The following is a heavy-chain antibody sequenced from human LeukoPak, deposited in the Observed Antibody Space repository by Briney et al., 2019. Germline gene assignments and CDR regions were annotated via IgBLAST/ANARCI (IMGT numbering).Heavy chain of an antibody. CDR3: AKDMTTATGFVDY. V-gene: IGHV3-30*02. D-gene: IGHD4-17*01. Sequence: PGGSLRLSCAAPGFTFSSYGMHWVRQARGKGVEWVAFIRYDGSNKYYADSVKGRFTISRDNSKNTLYLQMNSLRAEDTAVYYCAKDMTTATGFVDYWGQGTLVTVSS. CDR1: GFTFSSYG. J-gene: IGHJ4*02. CDR2: IRYDGSNK.